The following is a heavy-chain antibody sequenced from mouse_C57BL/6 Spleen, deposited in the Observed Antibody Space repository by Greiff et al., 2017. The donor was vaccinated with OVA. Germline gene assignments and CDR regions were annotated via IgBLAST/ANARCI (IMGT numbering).Heavy chain of an antibody. V-gene: IGHV1-52*01. CDR1: GYTFTSYW. CDR3: ARRGIYYDYFDD. CDR2: IDPSDSET. D-gene: IGHD2-1*01. J-gene: IGHJ2*01. Sequence: VQLQQPGAELVRPGSSVKLSCKASGYTFTSYWMHWVKQRPIQGLEWIGNIDPSDSETHYNQKFKDKATLTVDKSSSTAYMQLSSLTSEDSAVYYCARRGIYYDYFDDWGKGTTLTVSS.